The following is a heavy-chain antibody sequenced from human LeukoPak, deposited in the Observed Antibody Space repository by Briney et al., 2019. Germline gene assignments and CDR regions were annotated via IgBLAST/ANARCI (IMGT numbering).Heavy chain of an antibody. D-gene: IGHD2-21*02. Sequence: GGSLRLSCAASGFTFSSYGMHWVRQAPGKEPEWVAVISYDGSNKYYADSVKGRFTISRDNSKNTLCLQMNSLRAEDTAVYYCAKGLVVVVTAPFDYWGQGTLVTVSS. CDR1: GFTFSSYG. CDR2: ISYDGSNK. J-gene: IGHJ4*02. V-gene: IGHV3-30*18. CDR3: AKGLVVVVTAPFDY.